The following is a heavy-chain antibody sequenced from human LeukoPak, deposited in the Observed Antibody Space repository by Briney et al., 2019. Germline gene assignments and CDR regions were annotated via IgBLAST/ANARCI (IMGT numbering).Heavy chain of an antibody. CDR3: VAEAAAAGGHWFDP. J-gene: IGHJ5*02. Sequence: SVKVSCKASGGTFSSYAISWVRQAPGQGLEWVGGIIPIFGTANYAQKFQGRVTITADESTSTAYMELSSLRSEDTAVYYCVAEAAAAGGHWFDPWGQGTLATVSS. V-gene: IGHV1-69*13. CDR1: GGTFSSYA. CDR2: IIPIFGTA. D-gene: IGHD6-13*01.